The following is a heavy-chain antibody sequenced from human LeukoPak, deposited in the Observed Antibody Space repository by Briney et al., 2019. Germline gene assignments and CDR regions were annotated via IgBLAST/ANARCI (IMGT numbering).Heavy chain of an antibody. CDR2: INHSGST. V-gene: IGHV4-34*01. Sequence: SETLSLTCAVYGGSFSGYYWSWIRQPPGKGLEWIGEINHSGSTNYNPSLKSRVTISIDTSKNQFSLNLSSVTASDTAVYYCARRKYTSSPLDPWGQGTLVTVSS. D-gene: IGHD6-13*01. CDR3: ARRKYTSSPLDP. J-gene: IGHJ5*02. CDR1: GGSFSGYY.